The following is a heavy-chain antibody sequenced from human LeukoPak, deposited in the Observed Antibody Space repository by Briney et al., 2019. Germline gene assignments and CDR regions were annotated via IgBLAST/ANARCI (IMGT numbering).Heavy chain of an antibody. J-gene: IGHJ3*02. CDR3: ARQVLLAFDI. CDR1: GGSFSGYY. Sequence: NASETLSLTCAVYGGSFSGYYWSWIRQPPGKGLEWIGEINHSGSTNYNPSLKSRVTISVDTSKNQFSLKLSSVTAADTAVYYCARQVLLAFDIWGQGTMVTVSS. D-gene: IGHD3-10*01. CDR2: INHSGST. V-gene: IGHV4-34*01.